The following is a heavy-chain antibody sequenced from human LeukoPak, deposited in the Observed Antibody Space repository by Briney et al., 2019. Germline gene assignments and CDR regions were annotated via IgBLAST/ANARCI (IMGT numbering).Heavy chain of an antibody. Sequence: PGGSLRLSCAASGLTVSDYYMSWIRQAPGKGLEWASYISSSGSTIHYADSVKGRFAISRDNAKNSLYLQLNSLRAEDTAVYYCASGSGSRDYWGQGTLVTVSS. CDR2: ISSSGSTI. J-gene: IGHJ4*02. D-gene: IGHD1-26*01. CDR3: ASGSGSRDY. CDR1: GLTVSDYY. V-gene: IGHV3-11*01.